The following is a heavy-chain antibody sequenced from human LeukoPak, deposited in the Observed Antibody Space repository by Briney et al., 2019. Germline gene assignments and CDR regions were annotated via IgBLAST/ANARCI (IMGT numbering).Heavy chain of an antibody. V-gene: IGHV3-30*02. CDR1: GFTFSSYG. D-gene: IGHD2-15*01. CDR3: AKDRYPIVVVVAATGPYFDY. J-gene: IGHJ4*02. CDR2: IRYDGSNK. Sequence: GGSLRLSCAASGFTFSSYGMHWVRQAPGKGLEWVAFIRYDGSNKYYADSVKGRFTISRDNSKNTLYLQMNSLRAEDTAVYYCAKDRYPIVVVVAATGPYFDYWGQGTLVTVSS.